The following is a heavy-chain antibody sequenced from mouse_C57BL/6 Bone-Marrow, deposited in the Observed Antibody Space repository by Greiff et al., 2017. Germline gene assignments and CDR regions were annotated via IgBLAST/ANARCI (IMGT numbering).Heavy chain of an antibody. Sequence: QVQLQQPGAELVKPGASVKLSCKASGYTFTSYWMHWVKQRPGRGLEWIGRIDPNSGGTKYNEKFKSKATLTVDKPSSTAYMQLSSLTSEDSAVYYCAKETYYDYDKMAWFAYWGQGTLVTVSA. J-gene: IGHJ3*01. CDR1: GYTFTSYW. CDR3: AKETYYDYDKMAWFAY. CDR2: IDPNSGGT. V-gene: IGHV1-72*01. D-gene: IGHD2-4*01.